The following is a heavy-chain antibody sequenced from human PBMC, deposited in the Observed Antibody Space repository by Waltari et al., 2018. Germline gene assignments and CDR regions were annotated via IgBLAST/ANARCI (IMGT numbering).Heavy chain of an antibody. CDR1: GGSLSSHY. Sequence: QVQLQESGPGLVKPSETLSLTCTVSGGSLSSHYWSWIRQPPGKGLEWIGYIYYSGSTNYNPSLKSRVTISVDTSKNQFSLKLSSVTAADTAVYYCARVLAAALGLFDLWGRGTLVTVSS. D-gene: IGHD6-13*01. CDR2: IYYSGST. V-gene: IGHV4-59*11. CDR3: ARVLAAALGLFDL. J-gene: IGHJ2*01.